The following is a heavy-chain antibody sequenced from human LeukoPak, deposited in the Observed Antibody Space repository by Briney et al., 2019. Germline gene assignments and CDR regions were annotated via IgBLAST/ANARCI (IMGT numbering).Heavy chain of an antibody. CDR3: ARGNYDILTGSAMDV. CDR2: ISSSSSYI. J-gene: IGHJ6*03. CDR1: GFTFSSYS. Sequence: GGSLRLSCAASGFTFSSYSMNWVRQAPGKGLEWVSSISSSSSYIYYADSVKGRFTISRDNAKNSLYLQMNSLRAEDTAVYYCARGNYDILTGSAMDVWGKGTTVTVSS. D-gene: IGHD3-9*01. V-gene: IGHV3-21*01.